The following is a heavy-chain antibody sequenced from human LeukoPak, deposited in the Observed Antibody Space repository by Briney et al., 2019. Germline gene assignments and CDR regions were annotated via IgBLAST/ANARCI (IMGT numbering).Heavy chain of an antibody. Sequence: GSLRLSCAASGFTVSDNYMGRVRPAPGQGPEWVSFLDSGGTAIYADSVRGRFTISRDNSKNTLHLQMDSLTIEDSALYYCARDHVVASGAVAYWGQGTLVTVSS. CDR3: ARDHVVASGAVAY. CDR1: GFTVSDNY. CDR2: LDSGGTA. D-gene: IGHD2-15*01. J-gene: IGHJ4*02. V-gene: IGHV3-53*01.